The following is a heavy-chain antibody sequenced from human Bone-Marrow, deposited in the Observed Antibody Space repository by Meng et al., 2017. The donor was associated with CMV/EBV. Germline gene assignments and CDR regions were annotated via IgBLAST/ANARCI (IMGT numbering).Heavy chain of an antibody. V-gene: IGHV3-48*03. D-gene: IGHD3-3*01. J-gene: IGHJ6*02. CDR1: GFTFSSYE. CDR3: ARDGDIYDFWSGYSGMDV. CDR2: ISSSGSTI. Sequence: GESLKISCAASGFTFSSYEMNWVRQAPGKGLEWVSYISSSGSTIYYADSVKGRFTISRDNAKNSLYLQMNSLRAEDTAVYYCARDGDIYDFWSGYSGMDVWGQGTTVTVSS.